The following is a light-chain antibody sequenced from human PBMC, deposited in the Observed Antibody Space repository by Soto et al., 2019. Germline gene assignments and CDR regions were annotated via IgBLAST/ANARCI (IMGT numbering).Light chain of an antibody. CDR1: QSISADY. J-gene: IGKJ3*01. CDR2: GGS. V-gene: IGKV3-20*01. Sequence: EIVLTQSPGTLSLSPGGGAALSCRASQSISADYLVWYQQKPGQAPRLLIYGGSSRATGIPDRFSGSGSGTDFTLTISRLAPEDVAVYYCQHYGSSVFTFGPGTKVDIK. CDR3: QHYGSSVFT.